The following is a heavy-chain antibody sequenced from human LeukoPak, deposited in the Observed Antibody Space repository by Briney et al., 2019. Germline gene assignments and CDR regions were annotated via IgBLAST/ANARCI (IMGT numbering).Heavy chain of an antibody. V-gene: IGHV1-18*01. CDR2: ISAYNGNT. CDR3: AGLSSLVRSRKDYYGIVV. CDR1: GYTSTSYG. J-gene: IGHJ6*02. Sequence: GASVKLSSKASGYTSTSYGISWVRQAPGQGLEWMGWISAYNGNTNYAQKLQGRVTMTTDTSTSTAYMELRSLRSDDTAVYYCAGLSSLVRSRKDYYGIVVSGQRDPVTVSS. D-gene: IGHD3-10*01.